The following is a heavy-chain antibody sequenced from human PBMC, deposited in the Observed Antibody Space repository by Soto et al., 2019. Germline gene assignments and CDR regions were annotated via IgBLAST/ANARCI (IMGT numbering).Heavy chain of an antibody. CDR3: ARESEDLTSNFDY. CDR2: ISSTTNYI. V-gene: IGHV3-21*06. CDR1: GFTFTRYS. J-gene: IGHJ4*02. Sequence: GGSLRLSCAASGFTFTRYSMNWVRQAPGKGLEWVSSISSTTNYIYYGDSMKGRFTISRDNAKNSLYLEMNSLGAEDTAVYYCARESEDLTSNFDYWGQGTLVTVSS.